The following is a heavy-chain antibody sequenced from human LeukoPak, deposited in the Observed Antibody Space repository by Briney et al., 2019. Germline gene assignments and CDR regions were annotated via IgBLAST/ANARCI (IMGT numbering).Heavy chain of an antibody. CDR3: ARDMTYYYGMDV. CDR1: GFTFSSFG. CDR2: IWSDGNNK. V-gene: IGHV3-33*01. Sequence: GGSLRLSCAASGFTFSSFGMHWVRQAPGKGLEWVAVIWSDGNNKYYADSVKGRFTISRDNSKNTLYLQMNSLRAEDTAVYYCARDMTYYYGMDVWGQGTTVTVSS. D-gene: IGHD3-16*01. J-gene: IGHJ6*02.